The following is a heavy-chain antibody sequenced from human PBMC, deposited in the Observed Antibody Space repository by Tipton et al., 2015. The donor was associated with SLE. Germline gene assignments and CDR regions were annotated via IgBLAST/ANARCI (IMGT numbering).Heavy chain of an antibody. J-gene: IGHJ4*02. Sequence: SLRLSCAASGFTFSNYAMHWVRQAPGKGLEWVAVISYDGSNKYYADSVKGRFTISRDNSKNTLYLQMNSLRAEDTAVYYCARLPGDTKVDYWGQGTLVTVSS. CDR1: GFTFSNYA. CDR2: ISYDGSNK. V-gene: IGHV3-30*04. D-gene: IGHD7-27*01. CDR3: ARLPGDTKVDY.